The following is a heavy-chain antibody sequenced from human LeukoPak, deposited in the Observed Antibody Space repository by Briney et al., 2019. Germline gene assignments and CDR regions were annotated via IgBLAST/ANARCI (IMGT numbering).Heavy chain of an antibody. CDR3: TTGPQYSSGWYTPLEPVDY. CDR1: GFTFSNAW. J-gene: IGHJ4*02. CDR2: IKSKTDGWTT. V-gene: IGHV3-15*01. Sequence: PGGSLRLSCAASGFTFSNAWMSWVRQAPGKGLEWVGRIKSKTDGWTTDYAAPVKGRFTISRDDSKNTLYLQMNSLKTEDTAVYYCTTGPQYSSGWYTPLEPVDYWGQGTLVTVSS. D-gene: IGHD6-19*01.